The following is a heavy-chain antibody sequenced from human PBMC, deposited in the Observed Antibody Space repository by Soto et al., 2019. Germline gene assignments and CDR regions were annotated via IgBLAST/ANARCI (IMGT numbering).Heavy chain of an antibody. J-gene: IGHJ4*02. V-gene: IGHV3-53*01. Sequence: SLRLSCAVSGFTVSSNYMSWVRQAPGKGLEWVSVIYSGGSTYYADSVKGRFTISRDNSKNTLYLQMNSLRAEDTAVYYCARGWSTTVVTPGYWGQGTRVTVSS. D-gene: IGHD4-17*01. CDR2: IYSGGST. CDR1: GFTVSSNY. CDR3: ARGWSTTVVTPGY.